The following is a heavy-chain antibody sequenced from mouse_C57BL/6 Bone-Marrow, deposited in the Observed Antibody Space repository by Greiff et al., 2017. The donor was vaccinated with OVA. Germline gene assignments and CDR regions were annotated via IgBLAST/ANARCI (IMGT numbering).Heavy chain of an antibody. CDR1: VFTFSSYA. CDR2: ISSGGDYI. V-gene: IGHV5-9-1*02. J-gene: IGHJ4*01. D-gene: IGHD2-3*01. CDR3: TRDEEDDGYYGAMDY. Sequence: EVKLVESGEGLVKPGGSLTLSCAASVFTFSSYAMSWVRQTPEKRLEWVAYISSGGDYIYYADTVKGRFTISRDNARNTLYLQMSSLKSEDTAMYYCTRDEEDDGYYGAMDYWGQGTSVTVSS.